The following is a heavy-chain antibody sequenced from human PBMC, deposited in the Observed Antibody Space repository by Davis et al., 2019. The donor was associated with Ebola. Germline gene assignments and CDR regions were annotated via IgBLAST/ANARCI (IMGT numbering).Heavy chain of an antibody. CDR3: ARAATGYYYDSSGYYLSAEYFQH. Sequence: SETLSLTCTVSGGSISSYYWSWIRQPPGKGLEWIGYIYYSGSTNYNPSLKSRVTISVDTSKNQFSLKLSSVTAADTAVYYCARAATGYYYDSSGYYLSAEYFQHWGQGTLVTVSS. V-gene: IGHV4-59*01. D-gene: IGHD3-22*01. CDR2: IYYSGST. J-gene: IGHJ1*01. CDR1: GGSISSYY.